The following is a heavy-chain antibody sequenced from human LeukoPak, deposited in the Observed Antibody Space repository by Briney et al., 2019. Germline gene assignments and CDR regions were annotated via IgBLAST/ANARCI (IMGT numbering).Heavy chain of an antibody. CDR3: TRHLGYCSSTSCYNPKFDY. D-gene: IGHD2-2*01. CDR2: IYHSGST. V-gene: IGHV4-38-2*01. CDR1: GYSISSGYY. Sequence: SETQSLTCAVSGYSISSGYYWGWIRQPPGKGLEWIGSIYHSGSTYYNPSLKSRVTISVDTSKNQFSLKLSSVTAADTAVYYCTRHLGYCSSTSCYNPKFDYWGQGTLVTVSS. J-gene: IGHJ4*02.